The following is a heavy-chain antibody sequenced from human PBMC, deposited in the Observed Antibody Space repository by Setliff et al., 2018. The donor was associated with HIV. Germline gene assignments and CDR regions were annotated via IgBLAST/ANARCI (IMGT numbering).Heavy chain of an antibody. CDR2: FYTSGTT. V-gene: IGHV4-61*10. CDR3: ARDQPGYYDSRGFPLDAFDV. Sequence: SETLSLTCSVSGGSLSSGSHYCTWLRQAAGKGLEWIGHFYTSGTTNYNPSLESRVTISVDTPKNQFFLKLSSVTAADTAIYYCARDQPGYYDSRGFPLDAFDVWGQGTVVTVS. D-gene: IGHD3-22*01. CDR1: GGSLSSGSHY. J-gene: IGHJ3*01.